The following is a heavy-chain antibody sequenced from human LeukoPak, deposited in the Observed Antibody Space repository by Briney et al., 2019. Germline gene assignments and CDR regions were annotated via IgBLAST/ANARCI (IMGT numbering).Heavy chain of an antibody. CDR3: ARGSVPLAYGDSGLFDY. J-gene: IGHJ4*02. CDR2: INHSGST. D-gene: IGHD2-21*02. V-gene: IGHV4-34*01. CDR1: GGSFSAFY. Sequence: ETLSLTFAVYGGSFSAFYWSWIRQPPGRGLKWFGEINHSGSTNNKPSLKSRVTISVGTSKNQFSLKLSSVTAADTAVYYCARGSVPLAYGDSGLFDYWGQGTLVTVSS.